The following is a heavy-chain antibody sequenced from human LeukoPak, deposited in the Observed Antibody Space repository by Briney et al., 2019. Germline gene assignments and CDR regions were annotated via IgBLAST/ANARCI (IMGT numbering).Heavy chain of an antibody. CDR2: ISWNSGSI. Sequence: PGTSLRLSCAASGFSFDDYVMHWVRQAPGKGLEWVSGISWNSGSIGYADSVKGRFTTSRDNAKNSLYLQMNSLRAEDTAVYYCAKTVGVVVPAATLDYWGQGTLVTVSS. J-gene: IGHJ4*02. CDR3: AKTVGVVVPAATLDY. D-gene: IGHD2-2*01. CDR1: GFSFDDYV. V-gene: IGHV3-9*01.